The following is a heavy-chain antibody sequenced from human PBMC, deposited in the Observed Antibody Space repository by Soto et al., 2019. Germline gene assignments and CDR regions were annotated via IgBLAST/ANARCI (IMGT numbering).Heavy chain of an antibody. CDR1: GFDFTTFS. D-gene: IGHD3-3*01. CDR3: AREENYDFWSGYYKGYFDY. Sequence: PGGALRLSCEASGFDFTTFSMSWVRQAPGKGLEWVSFISPSSPYTSYADSVKGRFIISGDNAENSVYLQMNSLRAADTAVYYCAREENYDFWSGYYKGYFDYWGQGTLVTVSS. J-gene: IGHJ4*02. CDR2: ISPSSPYT. V-gene: IGHV3-21*01.